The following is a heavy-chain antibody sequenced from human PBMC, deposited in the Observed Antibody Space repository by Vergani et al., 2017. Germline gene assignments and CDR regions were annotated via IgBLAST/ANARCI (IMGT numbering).Heavy chain of an antibody. Sequence: QLQLQESGPGLVKPSETLSLTCTVSGGSISSSSYYWGWIRQPPGKGLEWIGSIYYSGSTYYNPSLKSRVTISVDTSKNQFSLKLSSVTAADTAVYYCARPSRVGDAFDIWGQGTMVTVSS. V-gene: IGHV4-39*07. CDR2: IYYSGST. CDR3: ARPSRVGDAFDI. J-gene: IGHJ3*02. CDR1: GGSISSSSYY. D-gene: IGHD3-10*01.